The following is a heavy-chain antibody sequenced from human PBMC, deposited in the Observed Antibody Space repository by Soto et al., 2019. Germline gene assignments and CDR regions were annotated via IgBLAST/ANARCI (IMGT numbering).Heavy chain of an antibody. CDR2: ISSDSRTI. J-gene: IGHJ6*02. V-gene: IGHV3-48*02. D-gene: IGHD3-3*01. CDR1: GFSLSDYA. CDR3: ARIKLVEWFFINVDVYDMDV. Sequence: SLRLSCVASGFSLSDYAVNWVRQAPGKGLEWVSLISSDSRTIYYADSVEGRFTVARDNARNSVSLQMDSLREEDAAVYYCARIKLVEWFFINVDVYDMDVWGQGT.